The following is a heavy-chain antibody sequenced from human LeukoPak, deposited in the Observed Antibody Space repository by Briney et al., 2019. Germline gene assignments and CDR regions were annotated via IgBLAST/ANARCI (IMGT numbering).Heavy chain of an antibody. CDR2: LNWSGGNT. J-gene: IGHJ4*02. V-gene: IGHV3-20*04. CDR1: GFTFDDYG. D-gene: IGHD6-13*01. Sequence: PGGSLRLSCVASGFTFDDYGMSWVRQVPGKGLEWVSALNWSGGNTNYADSVKGRFTISRDNSKNTLYLQMNSLRAEDTAVYYCVKEAAAGYILIDYWGQGTLVTVSS. CDR3: VKEAAAGYILIDY.